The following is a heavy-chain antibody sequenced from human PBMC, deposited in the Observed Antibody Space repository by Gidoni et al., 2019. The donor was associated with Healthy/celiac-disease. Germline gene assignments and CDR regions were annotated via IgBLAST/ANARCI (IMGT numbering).Heavy chain of an antibody. V-gene: IGHV3-64*01. Sequence: EVQLVESGGGLVQPGGSLRLSCAASGFTFSSYAMHWVRQAPGKGLEYVSAISSNGGSTYYANSVKGRFTISRDNSKNTLYLQMGSLRAEDMAVYYCAREGYDSSGYYQAYYWYFDLWGRGTLVTVSS. CDR3: AREGYDSSGYYQAYYWYFDL. D-gene: IGHD3-22*01. J-gene: IGHJ2*01. CDR2: ISSNGGST. CDR1: GFTFSSYA.